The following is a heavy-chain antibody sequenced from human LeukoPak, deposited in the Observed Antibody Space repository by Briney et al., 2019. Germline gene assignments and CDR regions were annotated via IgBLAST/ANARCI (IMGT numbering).Heavy chain of an antibody. CDR3: ASVSFITSGFPFHY. V-gene: IGHV5-10-1*01. D-gene: IGHD6-19*01. CDR1: GHSFTNYW. CDR2: IDPSDSST. Sequence: HGESPETFCKGSGHSFTNYWLTWVRQMPGKGLEWMGRIDPSDSSTNYSPSFQGHVTFSADKSISTDYLQWSSLKASDTAMYYCASVSFITSGFPFHYWGQGTLVTVSS. J-gene: IGHJ4*02.